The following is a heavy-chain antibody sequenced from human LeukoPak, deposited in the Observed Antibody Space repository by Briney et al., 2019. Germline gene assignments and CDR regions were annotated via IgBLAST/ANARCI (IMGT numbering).Heavy chain of an antibody. V-gene: IGHV4-30-2*01. D-gene: IGHD3-22*01. CDR2: IYDSGST. Sequence: SQTLSLTCAVSGGSISSGGYSWSWIRRPPGKGREWFGYIYDSGSTFYHPSLKSRVTISVDRSTHQFSLKLSSVTAAETAVYYCARLRDYYDSSGYLYYFDYWGQGTLVTVSS. CDR3: ARLRDYYDSSGYLYYFDY. CDR1: GGSISSGGYS. J-gene: IGHJ4*02.